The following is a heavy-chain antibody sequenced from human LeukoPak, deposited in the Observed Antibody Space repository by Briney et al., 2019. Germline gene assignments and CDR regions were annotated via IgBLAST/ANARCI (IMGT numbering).Heavy chain of an antibody. D-gene: IGHD3-10*01. Sequence: GSLRLSCAASGFTFSNYWMHWVRQDPGKGLVWVSYINPDGSNTNYADSVKGRFTISRGNAKNALYLQMNSLRAEDTAVYYCAKDLHYGSADYWGQGTLVTVSS. J-gene: IGHJ4*02. V-gene: IGHV3-74*01. CDR3: AKDLHYGSADY. CDR1: GFTFSNYW. CDR2: INPDGSNT.